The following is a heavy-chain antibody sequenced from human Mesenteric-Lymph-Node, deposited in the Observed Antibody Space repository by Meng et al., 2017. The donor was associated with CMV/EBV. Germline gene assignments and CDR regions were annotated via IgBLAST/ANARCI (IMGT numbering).Heavy chain of an antibody. CDR2: MNPNSGNT. V-gene: IGHV1-8*02. CDR1: GGTFSSYG. Sequence: ASVKVSCKASGGTFSSYGISWVRQAPGQGLEWMGSMNPNSGNTGYAQKLQGRVTMTRNTSISTAYMELSSLRSEDTAVYYCSRGDYWGQGTLVTVSS. CDR3: SRGDY. J-gene: IGHJ4*02.